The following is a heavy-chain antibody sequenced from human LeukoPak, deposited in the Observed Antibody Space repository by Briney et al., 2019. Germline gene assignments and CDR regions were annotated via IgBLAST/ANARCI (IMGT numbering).Heavy chain of an antibody. J-gene: IGHJ4*02. CDR3: ARDFLFSATAMGYFDY. D-gene: IGHD5-18*01. CDR1: GYSISSGYY. Sequence: PSETLSLTCAVSGYSISSGYYWGWIRQPPGKGLEWIGSIYHRGSTYYNPSLKSRVTISVDTSKNQFSLKLSSVTAADTAVYYCARDFLFSATAMGYFDYWGQGTLVTVSS. V-gene: IGHV4-38-2*02. CDR2: IYHRGST.